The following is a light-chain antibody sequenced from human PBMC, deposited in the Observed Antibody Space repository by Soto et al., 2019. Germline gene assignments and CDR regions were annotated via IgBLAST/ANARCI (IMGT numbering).Light chain of an antibody. CDR2: DAS. J-gene: IGKJ1*01. Sequence: DIQMTQSPSTLSASVGDRVTITCRASRDISIWLAWYQQKPGKAPNLLIYDASNLESGIPTRFSGSGSGTEFTLTISSLQPDDFATYYCQQYISYRTFGQGTKVEIK. V-gene: IGKV1-5*01. CDR3: QQYISYRT. CDR1: RDISIW.